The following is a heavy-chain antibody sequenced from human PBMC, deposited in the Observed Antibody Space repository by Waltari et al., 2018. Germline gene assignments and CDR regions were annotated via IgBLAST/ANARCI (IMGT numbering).Heavy chain of an antibody. V-gene: IGHV3-48*03. Sequence: EVQLVESGGGLVQPGGSLRLSCPASGFTFSSYELNWVRQAPGKGLVWISYIRSSGNIIYYADSVKGRFTISRDNAKNSLYLQMNSLRAEDTAVYFCAREEYSTSSGAFDILGQGTMVTVSS. J-gene: IGHJ3*02. CDR2: IRSSGNII. CDR1: GFTFSSYE. CDR3: AREEYSTSSGAFDI. D-gene: IGHD6-6*01.